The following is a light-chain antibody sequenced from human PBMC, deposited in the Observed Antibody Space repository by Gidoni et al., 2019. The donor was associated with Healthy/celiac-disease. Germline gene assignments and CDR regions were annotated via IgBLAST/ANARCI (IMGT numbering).Light chain of an antibody. CDR1: QGISSY. CDR2: AAS. Sequence: DIQLTQSPSFLSASVGDRVTITCRASQGISSYLAWYQQKPGKAPKLLIYAASTLQSGVPSRVSGSGSGTEFTLTISSLQPEDFATYYCQQLNSYPRTFGPXTKVDIK. J-gene: IGKJ3*01. CDR3: QQLNSYPRT. V-gene: IGKV1-9*01.